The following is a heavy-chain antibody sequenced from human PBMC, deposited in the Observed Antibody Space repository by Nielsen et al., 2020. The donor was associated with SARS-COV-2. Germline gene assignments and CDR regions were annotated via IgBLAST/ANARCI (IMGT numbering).Heavy chain of an antibody. D-gene: IGHD3-3*01. J-gene: IGHJ4*02. CDR1: GFTFSSYE. V-gene: IGHV3-23*01. CDR3: ARDPPYDFWSGYYSYYFDY. Sequence: GESLKISCAASGFTFSSYEMSWVRQAPGKGLEWVSAISGSGGSTYYADSVKGRFTISRDNAKNSLYLQMNSLRAEDTAVYYCARDPPYDFWSGYYSYYFDYWGQGTLVTVSS. CDR2: ISGSGGST.